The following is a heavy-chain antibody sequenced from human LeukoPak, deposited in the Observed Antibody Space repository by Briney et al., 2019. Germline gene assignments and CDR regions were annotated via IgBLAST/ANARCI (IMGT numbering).Heavy chain of an antibody. Sequence: GESLKISFKGCGYSFTSYWIGWGRPMPGKGLEWMGIIYPGDSDTRYSPVFQGQVTISADKSIRTAYLKWSSLKASDTAMYYCAKGRRAAASFAFDIWGQGTMVTVSS. J-gene: IGHJ3*02. CDR3: AKGRRAAASFAFDI. D-gene: IGHD6-13*01. CDR1: GYSFTSYW. V-gene: IGHV5-51*01. CDR2: IYPGDSDT.